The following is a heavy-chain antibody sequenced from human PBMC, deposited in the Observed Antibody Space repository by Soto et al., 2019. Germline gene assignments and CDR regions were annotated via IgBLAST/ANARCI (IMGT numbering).Heavy chain of an antibody. CDR2: IYDNGGA. D-gene: IGHD5-12*01. J-gene: IGHJ4*02. CDR3: AKEATNINNFHY. CDR1: GDSISSGGYY. Sequence: SETLSLTCTVSGDSISSGGYYWSWIRQHPGKGLEWIGYIYDNGGAYYSPSLKGRVTISIDKSANQFSLRLTSVTVADTAVYYCAKEATNINNFHYWGQGTLVTVSS. V-gene: IGHV4-31*03.